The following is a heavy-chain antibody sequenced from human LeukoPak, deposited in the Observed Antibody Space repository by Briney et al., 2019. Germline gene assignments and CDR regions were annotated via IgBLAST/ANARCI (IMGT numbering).Heavy chain of an antibody. D-gene: IGHD3-10*01. V-gene: IGHV1-18*01. Sequence: GASVKVSCKASGYTFTSYGISWVRQVRGQGLEWMGWISAYNGNTNYAQKLQGRVTMTTDTSTSTAYMELRSLRSDDTAVYYCARFARGHNYFDYWGQGTLVTVSS. CDR1: GYTFTSYG. CDR3: ARFARGHNYFDY. CDR2: ISAYNGNT. J-gene: IGHJ4*02.